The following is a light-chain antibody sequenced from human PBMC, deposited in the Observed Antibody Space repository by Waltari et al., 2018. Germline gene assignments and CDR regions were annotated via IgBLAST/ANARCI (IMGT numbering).Light chain of an antibody. J-gene: IGKJ4*01. CDR3: QQRRNWPLT. CDR1: PMFYNH. Sequence: CRAIPMFYNHFAGYQQKPGPAPRLLIYDTSNRATGISARFSGSGFGTDFTLTISSLEPEDFAVYYCQQRRNWPLTFGGGTKVEIK. V-gene: IGKV3-11*01. CDR2: DTS.